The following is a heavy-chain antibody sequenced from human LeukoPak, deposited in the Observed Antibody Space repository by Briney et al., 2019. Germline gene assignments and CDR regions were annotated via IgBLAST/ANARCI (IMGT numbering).Heavy chain of an antibody. Sequence: SVKVSCKASGGTFSSYAISWVRQAPGQGLEWMGRIIPILGIANYAQKFQGRVTITADKSTSTAYMELSSLRSEDTAVYYCARSPQLLGWFDPWGQGALVTVSS. J-gene: IGHJ5*02. CDR2: IIPILGIA. CDR1: GGTFSSYA. V-gene: IGHV1-69*04. D-gene: IGHD2-2*01. CDR3: ARSPQLLGWFDP.